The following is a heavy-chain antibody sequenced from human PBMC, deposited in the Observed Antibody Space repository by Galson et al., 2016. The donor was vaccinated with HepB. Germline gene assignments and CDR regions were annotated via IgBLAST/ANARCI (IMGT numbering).Heavy chain of an antibody. J-gene: IGHJ4*02. CDR2: INPSSGGA. CDR3: AGDYGDYADY. CDR1: GYTLTGYY. D-gene: IGHD4-17*01. Sequence: SVKVSCKASGYTLTGYYIYWVRQAPGQGLEWMGRINPSSGGANYAQKFQGRVTMTRDTSVSTAYMELSRLRSDDTAVYYCAGDYGDYADYWGQGTLVTVSS. V-gene: IGHV1-2*02.